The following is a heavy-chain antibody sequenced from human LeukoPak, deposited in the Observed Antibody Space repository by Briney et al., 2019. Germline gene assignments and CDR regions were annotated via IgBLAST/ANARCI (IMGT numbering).Heavy chain of an antibody. D-gene: IGHD6-6*01. CDR3: ARSGVMRSSIAARLDFDY. V-gene: IGHV4-39*01. Sequence: SETLSLTCTVSGGSISSSSYYWGWNRQPPGKGLEWIGSIYYSGSTYYNPSLKSRVTISVDTSKNQFSLKLSSVTAADTAVYYCARSGVMRSSIAARLDFDYWGQGTLVTVSS. CDR1: GGSISSSSYY. J-gene: IGHJ4*02. CDR2: IYYSGST.